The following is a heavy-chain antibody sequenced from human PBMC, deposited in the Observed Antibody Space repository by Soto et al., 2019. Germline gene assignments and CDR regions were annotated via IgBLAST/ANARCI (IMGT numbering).Heavy chain of an antibody. CDR3: ARGTYSSSNYYYGMDV. CDR2: IGTAGDT. V-gene: IGHV3-13*01. Sequence: PGGSLRLSCAASGFTFSSYDMHWVRQATGKGLEWVSAIGTAGDTYYPGSVKGRFTISRENAKNSLYLQMNSLRAGDTAVYYCARGTYSSSNYYYGMDVWGQGTTFTVSS. J-gene: IGHJ6*02. CDR1: GFTFSSYD. D-gene: IGHD6-6*01.